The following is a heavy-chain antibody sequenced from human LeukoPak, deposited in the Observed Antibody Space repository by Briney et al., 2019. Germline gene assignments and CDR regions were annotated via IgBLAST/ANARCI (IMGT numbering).Heavy chain of an antibody. Sequence: SETLSLTCTVSGGSLSSDNYYWNWIRQPAGKGLEWIGRVYTTGSTNYNPSLKSRVTISVDTSKNQFSLKVSSVTAADTAVYYCARASYGSGSYYEDYFYYMDVWGKGTTVTISS. CDR2: VYTTGST. J-gene: IGHJ6*03. CDR3: ARASYGSGSYYEDYFYYMDV. V-gene: IGHV4-61*02. CDR1: GGSLSSDNYY. D-gene: IGHD3-10*01.